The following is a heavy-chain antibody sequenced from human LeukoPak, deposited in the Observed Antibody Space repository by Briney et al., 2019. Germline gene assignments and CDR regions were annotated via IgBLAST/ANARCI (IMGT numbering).Heavy chain of an antibody. D-gene: IGHD3-9*01. Sequence: HSGGSLRLSCAASGFTFSSYEMNWVRQAPGKGLEWVSYISSSGSTIYYADSVKGRFTISRDNAKNSLYLQMNSLRAEDTAVYYCARATGGFDWAPPYYYYMDVWGKGTTVTVSS. CDR2: ISSSGSTI. CDR3: ARATGGFDWAPPYYYYMDV. J-gene: IGHJ6*03. CDR1: GFTFSSYE. V-gene: IGHV3-48*03.